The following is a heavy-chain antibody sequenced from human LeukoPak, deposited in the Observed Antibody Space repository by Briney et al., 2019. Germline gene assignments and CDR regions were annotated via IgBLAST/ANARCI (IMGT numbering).Heavy chain of an antibody. CDR2: ISSSSSTI. CDR1: GFTFSSYS. Sequence: GGSLRLSCAASGFTFSSYSMNWVRQAPGKGLEWVSYISSSSSTIYYADSVKGRFTISRDNAKNSLYLQMNSLRAKDTAVYYCARGGIAYCGGDCYGGDYWGQGTLVTVSS. V-gene: IGHV3-48*04. D-gene: IGHD2-21*02. CDR3: ARGGIAYCGGDCYGGDY. J-gene: IGHJ4*02.